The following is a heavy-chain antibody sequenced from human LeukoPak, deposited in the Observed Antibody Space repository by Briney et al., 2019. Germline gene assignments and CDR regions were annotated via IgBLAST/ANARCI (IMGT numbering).Heavy chain of an antibody. CDR2: ISGSGGSS. Sequence: GGSLRLSCAASGFTFSSYAMSWVRQAPGKGLEWVSAISGSGGSSYYADSVKGRFTISRDNSKNTLYLQMNSLRAEDTAVYYCAKYDIVVVPAAMVDYWGQGTLVTVSS. CDR3: AKYDIVVVPAAMVDY. J-gene: IGHJ4*02. CDR1: GFTFSSYA. V-gene: IGHV3-23*01. D-gene: IGHD2-2*01.